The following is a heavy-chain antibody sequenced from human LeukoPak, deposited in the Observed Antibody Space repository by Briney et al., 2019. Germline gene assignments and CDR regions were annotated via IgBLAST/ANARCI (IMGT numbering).Heavy chain of an antibody. CDR3: ARDPQWYGVHFDY. V-gene: IGHV1-69*13. CDR1: GGTFSGYA. Sequence: SVKVSCKASGGTFSGYAISWVRQAPGQGLEWMGGIIPILGTANYAQKFQGRVTITADESTSTAYMELSSLRSEDTAVYYCARDPQWYGVHFDYWGQGTLVTVSS. CDR2: IIPILGTA. D-gene: IGHD3-10*01. J-gene: IGHJ4*02.